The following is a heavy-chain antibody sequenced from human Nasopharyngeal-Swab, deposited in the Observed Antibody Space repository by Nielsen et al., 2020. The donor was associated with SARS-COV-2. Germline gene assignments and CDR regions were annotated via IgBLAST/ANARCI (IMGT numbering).Heavy chain of an antibody. CDR3: ARAAIDQHFDL. V-gene: IGHV1-46*02. CDR1: GYIFNDHF. Sequence: ASVKVSCKAPGYIFNDHFIHWVRQAPGQGLEWMGIINPSGTSTTHAHRFQGRVTMTRDTSTNTVHMELSSLRSGDTAVYYCARAAIDQHFDLWGPGTLVTVSS. D-gene: IGHD5-24*01. CDR2: INPSGTST. J-gene: IGHJ4*02.